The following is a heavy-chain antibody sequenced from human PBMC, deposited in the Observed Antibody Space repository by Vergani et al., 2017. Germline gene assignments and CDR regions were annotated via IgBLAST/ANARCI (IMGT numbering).Heavy chain of an antibody. CDR3: AREGAGYSSSWYRGGFDP. CDR1: GGSISSYY. CDR2: IYYSGST. V-gene: IGHV4-59*01. D-gene: IGHD6-13*01. Sequence: QVQLQESGPGLVKPSETLSLTCTVSGGSISSYYWSWIRQPPGKGLEWIGYIYYSGSTNYNPSLKSRVTISVDTSKNQFSLKLSSVTAADTAVYYCAREGAGYSSSWYRGGFDPWGQGILVTVSS. J-gene: IGHJ5*02.